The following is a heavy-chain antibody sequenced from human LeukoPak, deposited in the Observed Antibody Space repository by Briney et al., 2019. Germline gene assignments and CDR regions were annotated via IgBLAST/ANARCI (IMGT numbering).Heavy chain of an antibody. CDR3: ARGRGSSGWYRYNWFDP. V-gene: IGHV4-34*01. Sequence: TSETLSLTCAVYGGSFSGYYWSWIRQPPGKGLEWIGEINHSGSTNYNPSLKSRVTISVDTSKNQFSLKLSSVTAADTAVYYCARGRGSSGWYRYNWFDPWGQGTPVTVSS. J-gene: IGHJ5*02. D-gene: IGHD6-19*01. CDR1: GGSFSGYY. CDR2: INHSGST.